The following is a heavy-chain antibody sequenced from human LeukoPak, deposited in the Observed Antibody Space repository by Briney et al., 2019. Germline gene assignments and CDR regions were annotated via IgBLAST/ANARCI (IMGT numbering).Heavy chain of an antibody. CDR3: ARGIAPGRGSPDY. CDR2: IYSSGSA. Sequence: SETLSLTCTVSGGSISSYYWSWIRQPPGNGLEWIGYIYSSGSASYNPSLKSRVTMSVDTSKNQFSLKLTSVTAADTAVYYCARGIAPGRGSPDYWGQGTLVTVSS. V-gene: IGHV4-59*01. D-gene: IGHD2-15*01. CDR1: GGSISSYY. J-gene: IGHJ4*02.